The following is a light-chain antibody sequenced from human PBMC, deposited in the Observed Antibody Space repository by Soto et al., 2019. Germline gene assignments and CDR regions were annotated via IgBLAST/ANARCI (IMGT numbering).Light chain of an antibody. J-gene: IGKJ2*01. Sequence: EIAVTQSPGTMSLSPGERATLSCRASQSVSSSYLAWYQQKYGQAPRLLIYGASSRATGIPDRFSGSGSGTDFTLTISRLEPEDFAVYYCQLSGGSAMYTFGQGTKREIK. CDR1: QSVSSSY. CDR3: QLSGGSAMYT. V-gene: IGKV3-20*01. CDR2: GAS.